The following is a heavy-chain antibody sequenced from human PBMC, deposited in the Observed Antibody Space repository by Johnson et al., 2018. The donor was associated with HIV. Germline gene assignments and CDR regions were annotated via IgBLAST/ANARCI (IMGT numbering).Heavy chain of an antibody. CDR1: GFTFSDYY. D-gene: IGHD5-18*01. CDR2: ISSSGRTI. J-gene: IGHJ3*02. V-gene: IGHV3-11*01. Sequence: QVQLVESGGGLVKPGGSLRLSCAASGFTFSDYYMSWIRQAPGKGLEWVSYISSSGRTIYYADSVKGRFTISRDNSKNMLYLQMNSLRAEDTALYYCAKGEQVWSVASAFDIWGQGTMVTVSS. CDR3: AKGEQVWSVASAFDI.